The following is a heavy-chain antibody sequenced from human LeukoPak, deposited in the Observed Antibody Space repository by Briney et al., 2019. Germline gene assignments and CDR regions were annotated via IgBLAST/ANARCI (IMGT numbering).Heavy chain of an antibody. Sequence: GGSLRLSRAASGFTFSSYWMSWVRQAPGKGLEWVANIKQDGSEKYYVDSVKGRFTISRDNAKNSLYLQMNSLRAEDTAVYYCARDPIGYCSSTSCSPRWGQGTLVTVSS. J-gene: IGHJ4*02. D-gene: IGHD2-2*01. CDR2: IKQDGSEK. CDR3: ARDPIGYCSSTSCSPR. V-gene: IGHV3-7*01. CDR1: GFTFSSYW.